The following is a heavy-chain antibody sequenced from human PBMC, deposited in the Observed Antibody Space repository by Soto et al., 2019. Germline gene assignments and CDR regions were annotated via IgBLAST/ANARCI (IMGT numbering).Heavy chain of an antibody. CDR3: ARVGTGRRSAFDI. Sequence: GGSLRLSCAASGFTFSSYSMNWVRQAPGKGLEWVSYISSSSSTIYYADSVKGRFTISRDNAKNSLYLQMNSLRAEDTAVYYCARVGTGRRSAFDIWGQGTMVTVSS. CDR1: GFTFSSYS. CDR2: ISSSSSTI. J-gene: IGHJ3*02. D-gene: IGHD3-9*01. V-gene: IGHV3-48*01.